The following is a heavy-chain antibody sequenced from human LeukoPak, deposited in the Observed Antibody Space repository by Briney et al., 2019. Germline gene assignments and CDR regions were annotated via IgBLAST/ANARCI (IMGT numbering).Heavy chain of an antibody. CDR3: ARGPTNPTYCSSTSCYVWGDYAFDI. CDR2: INHSGST. D-gene: IGHD2-2*01. V-gene: IGHV4-34*01. Sequence: SETLSLTCAAYGGSFSGYYWNWIRQPPGKGLEWIGEINHSGSTNYNPSLKSRVTISVDTSKNQFSLKLSSVTAANTAVYYCARGPTNPTYCSSTSCYVWGDYAFDIWGQGTMVTVSS. J-gene: IGHJ3*02. CDR1: GGSFSGYY.